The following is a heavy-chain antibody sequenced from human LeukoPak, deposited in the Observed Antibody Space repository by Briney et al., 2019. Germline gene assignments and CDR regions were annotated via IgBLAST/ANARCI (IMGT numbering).Heavy chain of an antibody. Sequence: GGSLRLSCAASGFTFSSYGMHWVRQAPGKGVEWVAVIWYDGSNKYYADSVKGRFTISRDNSKNTLYLQMNSLRAEDTAVYYCARAWGDVDWGAFDIWGQGTMVTVSS. D-gene: IGHD3-16*01. CDR3: ARAWGDVDWGAFDI. CDR2: IWYDGSNK. CDR1: GFTFSSYG. J-gene: IGHJ3*02. V-gene: IGHV3-33*01.